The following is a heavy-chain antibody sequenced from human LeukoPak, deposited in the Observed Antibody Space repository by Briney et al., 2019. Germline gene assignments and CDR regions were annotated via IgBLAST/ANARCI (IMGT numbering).Heavy chain of an antibody. CDR2: INSDGSDA. V-gene: IGHV3-74*01. CDR1: GFTFSSYW. CDR3: ARYYSSGSYAIDY. D-gene: IGHD3-10*01. J-gene: IGHJ4*02. Sequence: PGGSLRLSCAASGFTFSSYWMHWVRQAPGKGLVWVSRINSDGSDASYADSVRGRITISRDNAKNTLYLQMNSLRAEDTAVYYCARYYSSGSYAIDYWGQGTLVTVSS.